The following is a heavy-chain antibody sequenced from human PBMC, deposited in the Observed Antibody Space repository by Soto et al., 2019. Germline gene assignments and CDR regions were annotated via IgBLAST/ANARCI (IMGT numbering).Heavy chain of an antibody. CDR3: ARDSVYCSGDSCYPFDY. Sequence: QVQLVQSGAEVKKPGASVKVSCKASGYTFTTYGISWVRQAPGQGLEWMGWISAYNGNTNSAQKLQGRVTMTTDTSTRSACMELGSLRSDDTAVYYCARDSVYCSGDSCYPFDYWGQGTLVTVSS. CDR2: ISAYNGNT. J-gene: IGHJ4*02. V-gene: IGHV1-18*01. D-gene: IGHD2-15*01. CDR1: GYTFTTYG.